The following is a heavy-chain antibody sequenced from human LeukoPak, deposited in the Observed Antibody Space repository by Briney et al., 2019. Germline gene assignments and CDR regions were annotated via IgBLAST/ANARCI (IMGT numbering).Heavy chain of an antibody. CDR2: IWYDGSNK. CDR1: GFTFSSYG. D-gene: IGHD3-3*01. Sequence: RSLRLSCAASGFTFSSYGMHWVRQAPGKGLEWVAVIWYDGSNKYYADSVKGRFTISRDNSKNTLYLQMNSLRAEDTAVYYCARGRDDFWSGYPDYWGQGTLVTVSS. V-gene: IGHV3-33*01. J-gene: IGHJ4*02. CDR3: ARGRDDFWSGYPDY.